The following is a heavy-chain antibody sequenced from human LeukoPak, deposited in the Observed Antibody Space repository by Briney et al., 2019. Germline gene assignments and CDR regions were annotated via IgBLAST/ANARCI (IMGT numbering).Heavy chain of an antibody. CDR2: IYYSGST. V-gene: IGHV4-39*01. CDR3: ARLGGRKESIAALTFDY. D-gene: IGHD6-6*01. CDR1: GGSISSYY. Sequence: SETLSLTCTVSGGSISSYYWGWICQPPGKGLEWIGSIYYSGSTYYNPSLKSRVTISVDTSKNQFSLKLSSVTAADTAVYYCARLGGRKESIAALTFDYWGQGTLVTVSS. J-gene: IGHJ4*02.